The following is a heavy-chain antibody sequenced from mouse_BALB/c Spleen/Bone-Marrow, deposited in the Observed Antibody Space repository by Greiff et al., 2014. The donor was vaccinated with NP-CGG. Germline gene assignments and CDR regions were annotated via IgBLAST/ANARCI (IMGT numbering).Heavy chain of an antibody. CDR1: GFTFSSFG. J-gene: IGHJ4*01. D-gene: IGHD1-2*01. Sequence: VQLQQSGGGLVQPGGSRKLSCAASGFTFSSFGMHWVRQAPEKGLEWVAYISRGSSTIYYADTVKGRFTISRDNPKNTLFLQMTSLRSEDTAMYYCARLTFPTATYYYAMDYWGQGTSVTVSS. CDR2: ISRGSSTI. V-gene: IGHV5-17*02. CDR3: ARLTFPTATYYYAMDY.